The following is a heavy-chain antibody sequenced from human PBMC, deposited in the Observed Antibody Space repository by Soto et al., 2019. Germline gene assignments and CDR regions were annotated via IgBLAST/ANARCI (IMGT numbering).Heavy chain of an antibody. J-gene: IGHJ4*02. CDR3: ARDIDTTSHYDNLDY. Sequence: QVQLVESGGGVVQPGRSLRLSCAASGFTFSNYGIHWVRQAPGKGLEWVAVIWWDGSKAYYTDSVRGRFTVSRDDSKNTVYLQMNSLRADDTAVYYCARDIDTTSHYDNLDYWGQGTLVTVSS. V-gene: IGHV3-33*01. D-gene: IGHD3-3*01. CDR1: GFTFSNYG. CDR2: IWWDGSKA.